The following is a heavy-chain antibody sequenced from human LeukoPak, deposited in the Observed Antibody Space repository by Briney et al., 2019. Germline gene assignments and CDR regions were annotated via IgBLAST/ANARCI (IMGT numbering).Heavy chain of an antibody. Sequence: GGSLRLSCAASGFTFTTNWMTWVRQAPGKGLEWVAYINQDGSERYYVDSVKGRFTISRDNAKSSLYLQMNSLRAEDTAVYYCARDFDWGQGTLVTVPS. CDR3: ARDFD. V-gene: IGHV3-7*05. CDR1: GFTFTTNW. J-gene: IGHJ4*02. CDR2: INQDGSER.